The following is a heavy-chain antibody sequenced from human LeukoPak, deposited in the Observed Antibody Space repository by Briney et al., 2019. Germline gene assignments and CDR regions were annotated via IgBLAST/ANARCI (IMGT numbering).Heavy chain of an antibody. Sequence: GGSLRLSCAASGFTFRNADMHRVRQATGKGLDWVSAIGTADDTYYPDSVKGRFTISRENAKDSLYLQMNDLRAEDTAVYYCVSESRYGSGWNDWFFDLWGRGTLVTVSS. CDR3: VSESRYGSGWNDWFFDL. CDR1: GFTFRNAD. J-gene: IGHJ2*01. D-gene: IGHD6-19*01. CDR2: IGTADDT. V-gene: IGHV3-13*01.